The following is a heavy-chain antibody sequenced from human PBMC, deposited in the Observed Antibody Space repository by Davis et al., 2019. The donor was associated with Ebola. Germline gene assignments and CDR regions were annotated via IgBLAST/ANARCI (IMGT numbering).Heavy chain of an antibody. CDR2: INPNSGGT. D-gene: IGHD6-19*01. V-gene: IGHV1-2*06. J-gene: IGHJ4*02. Sequence: ASVKVSCKASGYTFTGYYMHWVRQAPGQGLEWMGRINPNSGGTNYAQKFQGRVTMTGDTSISTAYMDLNRLRSDDTAVYYCARVVAVAGTAPLDYWGQGTLVTVSS. CDR3: ARVVAVAGTAPLDY. CDR1: GYTFTGYY.